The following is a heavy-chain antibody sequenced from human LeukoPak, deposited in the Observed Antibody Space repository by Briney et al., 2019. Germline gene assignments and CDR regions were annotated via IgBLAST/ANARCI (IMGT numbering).Heavy chain of an antibody. CDR2: IYHSGST. CDR3: ARVYYYDSSGNPWFDP. CDR1: GGSFSGYY. J-gene: IGHJ5*02. Sequence: SETLSLTCAVKGGSFSGYYWSWIRQPPGKGLEWIGEIYHSGSTNYNPSLKSRVTISVDKSKNQFSLKLSSVTAADTAVYYCARVYYYDSSGNPWFDPWGQGTLVTVSS. V-gene: IGHV4-34*01. D-gene: IGHD3-22*01.